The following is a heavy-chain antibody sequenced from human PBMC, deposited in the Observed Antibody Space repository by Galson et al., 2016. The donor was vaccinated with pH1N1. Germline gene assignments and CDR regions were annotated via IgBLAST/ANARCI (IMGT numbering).Heavy chain of an antibody. D-gene: IGHD4-23*01. Sequence: SLRLSCASSGFTFTHYDMDWVRQAPGKGLEWISYISADGTAIYYSDSVRGRFTVSRDNAKDSLSLQMNSLRAEDTAVYYCARGDYDGKSDYWGQGTLVAVSS. CDR1: GFTFTHYD. CDR2: ISADGTAI. V-gene: IGHV3-48*03. J-gene: IGHJ4*02. CDR3: ARGDYDGKSDY.